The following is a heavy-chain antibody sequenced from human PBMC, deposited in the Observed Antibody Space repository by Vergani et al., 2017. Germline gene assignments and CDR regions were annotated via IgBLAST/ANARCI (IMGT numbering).Heavy chain of an antibody. CDR1: GGSISSSNW. CDR2: IYTSGST. J-gene: IGHJ3*02. Sequence: QVQLQESGPGLVKPSGTLSLTCAVSGGSISSSNWWSWVRQPPGKGLEWIGRIYTSGSTNYNPSLKSRVTMSVDTSKNQFSLKLSSVTAADTAVYYCARRRVRGVSPDAFDIWGQGTMVTVSS. V-gene: IGHV4-4*02. CDR3: ARRRVRGVSPDAFDI. D-gene: IGHD3-10*01.